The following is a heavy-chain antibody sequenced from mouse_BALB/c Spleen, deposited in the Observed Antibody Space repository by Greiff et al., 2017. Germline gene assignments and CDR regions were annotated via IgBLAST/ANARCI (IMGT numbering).Heavy chain of an antibody. D-gene: IGHD1-1*01. J-gene: IGHJ2*01. Sequence: EVQGVESGGGLVKLGGSLKLSCAASGFTFSSYYMSWVRQTPEKRLELVAAINSNGGSTYYPDTVKGRFTISRDNAKNTLYLQMSSLKSEDTALYYCARGSGSRVPYYFDYWGQGTTLTVSS. CDR1: GFTFSSYY. V-gene: IGHV5-6-2*01. CDR3: ARGSGSRVPYYFDY. CDR2: INSNGGST.